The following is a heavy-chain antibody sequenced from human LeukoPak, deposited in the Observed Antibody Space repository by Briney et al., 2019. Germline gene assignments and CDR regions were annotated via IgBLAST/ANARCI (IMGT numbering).Heavy chain of an antibody. Sequence: GGSLRLSCAASGFTVSSHYMNWVRQAPGKGLQWVSVLYSDGTTYYADSVKGRFTNSRDNSRSTLYLQMNSLRAEDTAVYFCARVAYYRVTADQITDAFDVWGRGTAVTVSS. J-gene: IGHJ3*01. CDR2: LYSDGTT. CDR1: GFTVSSHY. CDR3: ARVAYYRVTADQITDAFDV. D-gene: IGHD2-21*02. V-gene: IGHV3-66*01.